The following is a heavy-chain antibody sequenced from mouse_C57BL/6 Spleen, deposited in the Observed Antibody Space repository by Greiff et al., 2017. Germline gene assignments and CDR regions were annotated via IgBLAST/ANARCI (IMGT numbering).Heavy chain of an antibody. J-gene: IGHJ4*01. V-gene: IGHV1-80*01. CDR1: GYAFSSYW. CDR2: IYPGDGDT. Sequence: VQLQESGAELVKPGASVKISCKASGYAFSSYWMNWVKQRPGKGLEWIGQIYPGDGDTNYNGKFKGKATLTADKSSSTAYMQLSSLTSEDSAVYFWARRRYDEAMDYWGQGTSVTVSS. D-gene: IGHD2-14*01. CDR3: ARRRYDEAMDY.